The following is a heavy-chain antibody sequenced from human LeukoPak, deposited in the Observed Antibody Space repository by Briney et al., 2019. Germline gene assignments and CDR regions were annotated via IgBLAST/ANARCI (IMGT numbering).Heavy chain of an antibody. CDR3: ARAYGDYVLLDY. D-gene: IGHD4-17*01. J-gene: IGHJ4*02. CDR1: GFTFSSYG. V-gene: IGHV3-23*01. Sequence: GGTLRLSCAASGFTFSSYGMSWVRQAPGKGLEWVSAISGSGGSTYYADSVKGRFTISRDNSKNTLYLQMNSLRAEDTAVYYCARAYGDYVLLDYWGQGTLVTVSS. CDR2: ISGSGGST.